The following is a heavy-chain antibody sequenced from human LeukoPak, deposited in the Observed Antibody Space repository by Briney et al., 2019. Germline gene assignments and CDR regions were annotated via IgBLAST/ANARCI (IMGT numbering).Heavy chain of an antibody. CDR1: GFTFSSYA. Sequence: GGSLRLSCAASGFTFSSYAMHWVRQAPGKGLEWVAVISYDGSNKYYADSVKGRFTISRDNSKNTLYLQMNSLRAEDTAVYYCARAGIVGATAGDAFDIWGQGTMVTVSS. J-gene: IGHJ3*02. CDR3: ARAGIVGATAGDAFDI. CDR2: ISYDGSNK. V-gene: IGHV3-30*01. D-gene: IGHD1-26*01.